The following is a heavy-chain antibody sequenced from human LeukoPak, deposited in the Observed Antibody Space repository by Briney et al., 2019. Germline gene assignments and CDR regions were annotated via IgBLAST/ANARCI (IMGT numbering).Heavy chain of an antibody. V-gene: IGHV3-23*01. CDR1: GFTFSTNA. D-gene: IGHD5-12*01. CDR2: ISGRTGST. CDR3: AKCGNSGCHLIDY. Sequence: GRSLRLSCAASGFTFSTNAMSWVRQDPGKGLEWVSAISGRTGSTYYSDSVKGRFTISRDNSKSTLYLQMDSLRAEDTAVYYCAKCGNSGCHLIDYWGQGTLVTVSS. J-gene: IGHJ4*02.